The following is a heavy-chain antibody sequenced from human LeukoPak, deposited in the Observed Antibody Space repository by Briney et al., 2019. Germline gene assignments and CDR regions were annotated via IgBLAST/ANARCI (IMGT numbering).Heavy chain of an antibody. CDR3: ARAIVGAISDAFDI. D-gene: IGHD1-26*01. J-gene: IGHJ3*02. CDR2: ISSSSSYI. V-gene: IGHV3-21*01. Sequence: GGSPRLSCAASGFTFSSYSMNWVRQAPGKGLEWASSISSSSSYIYYADSVKGRFTISRDNAKNSLYLQMNSLRAEDTAVYYCARAIVGAISDAFDIWGQGTMVTVSS. CDR1: GFTFSSYS.